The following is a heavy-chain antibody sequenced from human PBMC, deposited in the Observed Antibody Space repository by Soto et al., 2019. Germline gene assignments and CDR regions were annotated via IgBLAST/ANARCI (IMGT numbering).Heavy chain of an antibody. J-gene: IGHJ6*02. Sequence: SETLSLTCAVYGGSFSGYYWSWIRQPPGKGLEWSGEINHSGSTNYNPSLKSRVNISVYTSKNQFSLKLTSVTAADTAVYYCARTRSYYHYGMDVWGQGTTVT. V-gene: IGHV4-34*01. CDR1: GGSFSGYY. CDR3: ARTRSYYHYGMDV. CDR2: INHSGST.